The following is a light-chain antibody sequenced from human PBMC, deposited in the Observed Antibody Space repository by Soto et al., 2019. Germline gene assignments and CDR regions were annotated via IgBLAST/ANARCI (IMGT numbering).Light chain of an antibody. V-gene: IGKV3-20*01. J-gene: IGKJ4*01. Sequence: EIVLPQSPGTLSLSPGEIASLSCRARQSITNNYLAWYQQKPGRAHRLLIYGASSKTTGIPDRFSGSGSGTDVTLTISRLEPEDFALYYCQQYCYLGTFGGENKVEIK. CDR3: QQYCYLGT. CDR1: QSITNNY. CDR2: GAS.